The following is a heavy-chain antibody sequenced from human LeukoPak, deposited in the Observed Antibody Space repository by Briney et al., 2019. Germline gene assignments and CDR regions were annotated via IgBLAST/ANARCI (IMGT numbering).Heavy chain of an antibody. Sequence: SETLSLTCTVSGYSINSGYFWGWVRQPPGKGPEWIGSIFHSGSAYYNPSLRSRVTIPEDTSKSQVSLKVTSVTAADTALYYCARVVASTSIDSWGQGILVTVSS. CDR2: IFHSGSA. CDR3: ARVVASTSIDS. D-gene: IGHD2-15*01. CDR1: GYSINSGYF. V-gene: IGHV4-38-2*02. J-gene: IGHJ4*02.